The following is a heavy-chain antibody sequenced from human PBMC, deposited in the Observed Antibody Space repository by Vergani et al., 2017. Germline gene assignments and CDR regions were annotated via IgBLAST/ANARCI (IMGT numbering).Heavy chain of an antibody. CDR3: AKNLDIVVVPAAIHAFDI. J-gene: IGHJ3*02. Sequence: EVQLVQSGAEVKNPGATVKISCKVSGYTFTDYYMHWVQQAPGKGLEWMGLVDPEDGETIYAEKFQGRVTITADTSTDTAYMELSSLRSEDTAVYYCAKNLDIVVVPAAIHAFDIWGQGTMVTVSS. D-gene: IGHD2-2*01. CDR2: VDPEDGET. CDR1: GYTFTDYY. V-gene: IGHV1-69-2*01.